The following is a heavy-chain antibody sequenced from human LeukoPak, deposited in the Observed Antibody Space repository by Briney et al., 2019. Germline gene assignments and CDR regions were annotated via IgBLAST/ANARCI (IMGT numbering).Heavy chain of an antibody. CDR2: ISSSGSTI. J-gene: IGHJ4*02. D-gene: IGHD5-12*01. CDR1: GFTFSDYY. V-gene: IGHV3-11*01. Sequence: PGGSLRLSCAASGFTFSDYYMSWIRQVPGKGLEWVSYISSSGSTIYYADSVKGRFTISRDNAKNSLYLQMNSLRAEDTAVYYCAGGYSGYDLFPPDYWGQGTLVTVSS. CDR3: AGGYSGYDLFPPDY.